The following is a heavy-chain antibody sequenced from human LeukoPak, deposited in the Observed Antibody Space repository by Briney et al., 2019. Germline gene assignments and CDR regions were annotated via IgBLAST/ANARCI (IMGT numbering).Heavy chain of an antibody. CDR1: GYSFTSYW. CDR3: ARSTWIQGNYYYYGMDV. Sequence: GESLKISCKGSGYSFTSYWIGWVRQMPGKGLEWMGIIYPGDSDTRYSPSFQGQVTISADKSISTAYLQWSSLTASDTAMYYCARSTWIQGNYYYYGMDVWGQGTTVTVSS. D-gene: IGHD5-18*01. CDR2: IYPGDSDT. V-gene: IGHV5-51*01. J-gene: IGHJ6*02.